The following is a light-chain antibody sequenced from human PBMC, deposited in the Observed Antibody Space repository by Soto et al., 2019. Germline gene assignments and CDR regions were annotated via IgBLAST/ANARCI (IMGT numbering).Light chain of an antibody. Sequence: EIVMTQSPATLSVSPGERATLSCRASQSVSSNLAWYQQKPGQAPRLLIYGASTRATGIPARFSGSGSGTEFTLTISSLQSEDVANHYCLGYESAHKWTLGQGTKV. CDR2: GAS. J-gene: IGKJ1*01. CDR1: QSVSSN. V-gene: IGKV3-15*01. CDR3: LGYESAHKWT.